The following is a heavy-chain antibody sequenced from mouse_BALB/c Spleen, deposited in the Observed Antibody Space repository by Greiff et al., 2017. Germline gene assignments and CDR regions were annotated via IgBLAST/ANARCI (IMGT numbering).Heavy chain of an antibody. Sequence: EVMLVESGGGLVKPGGSLKLSCAASGFTFSSYAMSWVRQTPEKRLEWVASISSGGSTYYPDSVKGRFTISRDNARNILYLQMSSLRSEDTAMYYCARGLGNYDGFDVWGAGTTVTVSS. V-gene: IGHV5-6-5*01. CDR2: ISSGGST. CDR1: GFTFSSYA. CDR3: ARGLGNYDGFDV. J-gene: IGHJ1*01. D-gene: IGHD2-1*01.